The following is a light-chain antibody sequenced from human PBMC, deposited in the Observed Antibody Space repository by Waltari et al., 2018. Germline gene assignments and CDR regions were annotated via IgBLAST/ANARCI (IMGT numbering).Light chain of an antibody. Sequence: EIVLTQSPGTLSLSPGERATLSSRASQSVSSTYLAWYQQKPGQAPRLLIYGASSRATGIPDRFSGSGSGTDFTLTVSRLEPDDFATYYCQQYNSYPWTFGQGTKVEIK. CDR1: QSVSSTY. CDR3: QQYNSYPWT. J-gene: IGKJ1*01. V-gene: IGKV3-20*01. CDR2: GAS.